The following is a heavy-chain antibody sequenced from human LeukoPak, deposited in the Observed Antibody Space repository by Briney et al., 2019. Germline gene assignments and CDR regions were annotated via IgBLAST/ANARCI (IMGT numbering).Heavy chain of an antibody. CDR3: ARELTRPLHYFDY. CDR1: GGSFSGYY. V-gene: IGHV4-30-4*08. CDR2: IYYSGST. D-gene: IGHD4-23*01. J-gene: IGHJ4*02. Sequence: SETLSLTCAVCGGSFSGYYWSWIRQPPGKGLEWIGYIYYSGSTYYNPSLKSRVTISVDTSKNQFSLKLSSVTAADTAVYYCARELTRPLHYFDYWGQGTLVTVSS.